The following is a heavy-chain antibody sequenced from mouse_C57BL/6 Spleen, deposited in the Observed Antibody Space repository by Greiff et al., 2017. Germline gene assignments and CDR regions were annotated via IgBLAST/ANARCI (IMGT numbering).Heavy chain of an antibody. Sequence: QVQLQQSGAELVKPGASVKISCKASGYAFSSYWMTWVKQRPGKGLEWIGQIYPGDGDTNYNGKFKGKATLTADKSSSTAYMQLSSLTSEDSAVYFCARTGTLDYWGQGTTLTVSS. V-gene: IGHV1-80*01. CDR2: IYPGDGDT. CDR1: GYAFSSYW. J-gene: IGHJ2*01. CDR3: ARTGTLDY.